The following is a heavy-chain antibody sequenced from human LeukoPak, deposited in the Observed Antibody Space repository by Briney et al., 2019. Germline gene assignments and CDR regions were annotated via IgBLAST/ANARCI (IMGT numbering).Heavy chain of an antibody. J-gene: IGHJ4*02. D-gene: IGHD4-17*01. Sequence: GGSLRLSCAASGFTFSSYAMSWVRQAPGKGLEWVSSITSSSIYIYYADSMKGRFTISRDNAQNSLYLQMNSLRAEDTAVYYCARDTYGDYSFDNWGQGTLVTASS. CDR3: ARDTYGDYSFDN. CDR2: ITSSSIYI. CDR1: GFTFSSYA. V-gene: IGHV3-21*01.